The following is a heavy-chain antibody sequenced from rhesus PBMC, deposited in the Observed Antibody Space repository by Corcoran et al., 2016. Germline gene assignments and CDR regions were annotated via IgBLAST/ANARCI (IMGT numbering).Heavy chain of an antibody. D-gene: IGHD3-28*01. CDR3: ARDLTGYDSGYYTPYNRFDV. V-gene: IGHV4-80*01. CDR1: GASISSYW. CDR2: INGNSGST. J-gene: IGHJ5-1*01. Sequence: QVQLQESGPGLVKPSETLSLTCAVSGASISSYWWSWIRQPPGKGMEWVGVINGNSGSTHYNPYLKSRVTISTDSSKKQFSLKRSSVTAADTAVYSCARDLTGYDSGYYTPYNRFDVWGPGVLVTVSS.